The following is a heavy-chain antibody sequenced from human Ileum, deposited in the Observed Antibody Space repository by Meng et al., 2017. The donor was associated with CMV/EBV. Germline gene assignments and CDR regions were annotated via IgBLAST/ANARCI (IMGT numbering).Heavy chain of an antibody. V-gene: IGHV1-2*02. CDR3: AYEKDYGGNSILWFDP. CDR2: INLNTGGT. J-gene: IGHJ5*02. Sequence: ASVKVSCKASLFTFSGYFMHWVRQAPGQGLEWMGWINLNTGGTNYAQKFQGRVTMTRDTSIRSAYMYLMRLRSDDTAVYYCAYEKDYGGNSILWFDPWAQGTLVTVSS. CDR1: LFTFSGYF. D-gene: IGHD4-23*01.